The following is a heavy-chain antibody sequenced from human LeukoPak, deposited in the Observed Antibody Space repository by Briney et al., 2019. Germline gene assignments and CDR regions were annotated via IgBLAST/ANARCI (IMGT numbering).Heavy chain of an antibody. Sequence: SETLSLTCAVYGGSFGGYYWSWIRQPPGKGLEWIGEINHSGSTNYNPSLKSRVTISVDTSKNQFSLKLSSVTAADTAVYYCARGHIVGATGTFDYWGQGTLVTVSS. J-gene: IGHJ4*02. CDR3: ARGHIVGATGTFDY. V-gene: IGHV4-34*01. D-gene: IGHD1-26*01. CDR2: INHSGST. CDR1: GGSFGGYY.